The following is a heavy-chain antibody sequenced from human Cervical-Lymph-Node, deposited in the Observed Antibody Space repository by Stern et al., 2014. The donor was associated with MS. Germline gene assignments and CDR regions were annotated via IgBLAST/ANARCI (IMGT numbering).Heavy chain of an antibody. V-gene: IGHV1-2*02. CDR3: ARGGRRYSSSFDY. CDR1: GYTFSGHY. CDR2: INTNSGAT. Sequence: QVQLGQSGDEVKKPGASVKVSCKASGYTFSGHYMNWVRQAPGHGLEWMGCINTNSGATYYAQEFQGRVTMTRDTSATTAYMELSSLRSEDTAVFYCARGGRRYSSSFDYWGQGTRVTVSS. D-gene: IGHD6-13*01. J-gene: IGHJ4*02.